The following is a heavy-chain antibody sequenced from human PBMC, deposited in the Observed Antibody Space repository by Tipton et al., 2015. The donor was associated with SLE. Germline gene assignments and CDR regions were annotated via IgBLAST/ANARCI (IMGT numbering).Heavy chain of an antibody. CDR3: ARASGYPYYYYYGMDV. CDR1: GYTFTSYD. J-gene: IGHJ6*02. D-gene: IGHD3-16*02. V-gene: IGHV1-8*01. Sequence: QVQLVQSGDEVKKPGASVKVSCKASGYTFTSYDINWVRQATGQGLEWMGWMNPNSGNTGYAQKFQGRVTMTRNTSISTAYMELSSLRSEDTAVYYCARASGYPYYYYYGMDVWGQGTTVTVSS. CDR2: MNPNSGNT.